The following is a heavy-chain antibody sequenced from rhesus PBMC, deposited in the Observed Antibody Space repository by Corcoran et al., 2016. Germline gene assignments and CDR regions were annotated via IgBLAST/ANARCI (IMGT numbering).Heavy chain of an antibody. Sequence: QVQLQESGPGVVKPSETLSLTCAVSGYSISSGYDWSWIRQPPGQGLEWIGYIYGSRGSTNYSPSLRNRITISKDASKNQFSLKLSSVTAADTAVYYCTLVDTATATFFDYWGQGVLVTVSS. V-gene: IGHV4-76*01. CDR1: GYSISSGYD. CDR3: TLVDTATATFFDY. D-gene: IGHD5-12*01. CDR2: IYGSRGST. J-gene: IGHJ4*01.